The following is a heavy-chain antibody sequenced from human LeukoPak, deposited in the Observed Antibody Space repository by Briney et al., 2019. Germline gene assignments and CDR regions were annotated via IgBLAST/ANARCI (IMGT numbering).Heavy chain of an antibody. Sequence: GGSLRLSCAASGFTFSSSGMHWVRQAPGKGLEWGAVISYDGSNKYYADSVKGRFTISRDNAKNSLYLQMNSLRAEDTAVYYCARVSGYAPYYYMDVWGKGTTVTVSS. J-gene: IGHJ6*03. CDR1: GFTFSSSG. CDR2: ISYDGSNK. V-gene: IGHV3-30*03. D-gene: IGHD5-12*01. CDR3: ARVSGYAPYYYMDV.